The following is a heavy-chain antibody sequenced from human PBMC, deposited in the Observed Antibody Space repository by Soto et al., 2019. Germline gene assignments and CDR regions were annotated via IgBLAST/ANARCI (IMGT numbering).Heavy chain of an antibody. CDR1: GGSISSGGYS. J-gene: IGHJ4*02. CDR2: IYHSGST. CDR3: AAGGGLPRYY. V-gene: IGHV4-30-2*01. D-gene: IGHD5-12*01. Sequence: QLQLQESGSGLVKPSQTLSLTCAVSGGSISSGGYSWSWIRQPPGEGLEWIGYIYHSGSTYYNPALMTRVTISVDRSKNQFSLKLSSVTAADTAVYYCAAGGGLPRYYWGQGTLVTVSS.